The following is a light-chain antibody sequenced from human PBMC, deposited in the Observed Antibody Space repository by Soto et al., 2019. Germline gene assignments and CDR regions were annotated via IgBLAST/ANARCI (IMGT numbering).Light chain of an antibody. CDR3: QQLNSYLIT. Sequence: DIQMTQSPSTLSGSVGDRVTITCRASQTISSWLARYQQKPGKAPKLLIFAASSLQSGVPSRFSGSRSGTEFTLTISSLQPEDFATYYCQQLNSYLITFGQGIRLEIK. CDR1: QTISSW. V-gene: IGKV1-5*01. CDR2: AAS. J-gene: IGKJ5*01.